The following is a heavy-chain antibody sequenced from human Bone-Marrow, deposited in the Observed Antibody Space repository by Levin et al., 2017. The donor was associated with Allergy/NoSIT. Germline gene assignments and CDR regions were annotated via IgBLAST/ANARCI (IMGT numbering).Heavy chain of an antibody. CDR1: GLTFSSYG. V-gene: IGHV3-33*01. Sequence: PGGSLRLSCAASGLTFSSYGMHWVRQAPGKGLEWVALIWYDGTNEYYGDSVKGRFTISRDNSKNMLYLQMNSLRAEDTAVYYCARDYGSGMDVWGQGTTVTVSS. CDR2: IWYDGTNE. CDR3: ARDYGSGMDV. J-gene: IGHJ6*02. D-gene: IGHD3-10*01.